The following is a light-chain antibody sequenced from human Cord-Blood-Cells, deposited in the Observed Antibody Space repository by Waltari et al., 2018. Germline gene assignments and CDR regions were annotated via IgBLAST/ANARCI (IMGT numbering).Light chain of an antibody. Sequence: SALTQPRSVSGSPGQSVTISCNGTSSDVGGYNYVSWYQQHPGKAPNLMIYDVSKRPSVVTNRFAGPNPGNSDSRTISGLQAEHEADFYCCSCSGGYTVVGRGTKLTVL. CDR3: CSCSGGYTV. CDR1: SSDVGGYNY. V-gene: IGLV2-11*01. J-gene: IGLJ2*01. CDR2: DVS.